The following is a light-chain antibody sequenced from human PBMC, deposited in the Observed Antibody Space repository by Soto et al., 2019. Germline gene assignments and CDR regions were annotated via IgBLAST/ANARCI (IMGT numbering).Light chain of an antibody. CDR1: QSFSSY. Sequence: IVLAQCPGAVSLAPRVIATHSCSASQSFSSYLAWYQQKPGQAPRLLIYDASNRATGIPARFNGSGSGTDFTLTIRSLEPEDFAVYYCQQRSNWPPYTFGQRTKVDIK. CDR3: QQRSNWPPYT. J-gene: IGKJ2*01. V-gene: IGKV3-11*01. CDR2: DAS.